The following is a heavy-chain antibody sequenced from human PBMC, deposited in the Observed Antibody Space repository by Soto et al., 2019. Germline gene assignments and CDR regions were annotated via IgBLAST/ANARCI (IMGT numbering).Heavy chain of an antibody. J-gene: IGHJ2*01. CDR1: GYTFADYG. CDR2: IGPYNGNT. Sequence: QAPLVQSGAEVKKPGASVKVSCQAGGYTFADYGISWVRQAPGQGLEWVGWIGPYNGNTNYAQNLQDRVTMTTDTSTNTAYMELRSLRSDDTALYYCARCYCTVGSCYTCWHLDLWGRGTLLTVSS. CDR3: ARCYCTVGSCYTCWHLDL. D-gene: IGHD2-15*01. V-gene: IGHV1-18*01.